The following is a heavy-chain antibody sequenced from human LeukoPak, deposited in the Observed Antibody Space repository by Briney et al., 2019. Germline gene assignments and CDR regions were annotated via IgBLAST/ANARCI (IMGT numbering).Heavy chain of an antibody. CDR1: GFTFGDYA. Sequence: TGGSLRLSCTASGFTFGDYAMSWVRQAPGKGLEWVGFIRSKAYGGTTEYAASVKGRFTISRDDSKGIAYLQMNSLKTEDTAVYYCTRDQTPYYWGQGTLVTVSS. V-gene: IGHV3-49*04. CDR2: IRSKAYGGTT. CDR3: TRDQTPYY. J-gene: IGHJ4*02.